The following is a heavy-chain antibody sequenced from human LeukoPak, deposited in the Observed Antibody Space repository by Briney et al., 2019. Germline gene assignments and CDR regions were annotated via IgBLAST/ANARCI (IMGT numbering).Heavy chain of an antibody. V-gene: IGHV3-30*02. CDR2: IRYDGSNK. CDR3: AKDQSDASDY. J-gene: IGHJ4*02. Sequence: GGSLRLSCAASGFTFSSYGMHWVRQAPGKGLEWVAFIRYDGSNKYYADSVKGRFTISRDNSKNTLYLQMNSLRAEDTAVYCCAKDQSDASDYWGQGTLVTVSS. CDR1: GFTFSSYG. D-gene: IGHD2-2*01.